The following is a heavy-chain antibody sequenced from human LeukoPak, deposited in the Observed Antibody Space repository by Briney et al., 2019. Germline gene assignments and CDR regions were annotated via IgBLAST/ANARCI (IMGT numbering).Heavy chain of an antibody. CDR2: IYTSGST. D-gene: IGHD2-8*02. V-gene: IGHV4-61*02. CDR1: GGSISSGSYY. Sequence: SQTLSLTCTVSGGSISSGSYYWSWIRQPAGKGLEWIGRIYTSGSTNYNPSLKSRVTISVDTSKNQFSLKLSSVTAADTAVYYCARVSGAGYAGRGVFDYWGQGTLVTVSS. J-gene: IGHJ4*02. CDR3: ARVSGAGYAGRGVFDY.